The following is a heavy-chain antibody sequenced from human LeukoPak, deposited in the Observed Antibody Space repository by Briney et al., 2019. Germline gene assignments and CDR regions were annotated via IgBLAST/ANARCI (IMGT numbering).Heavy chain of an antibody. D-gene: IGHD1-1*01. Sequence: PGGSLRLSCAASGFSFSSYSMNWVRQAPGKGLEWVSSISSSSGSIYYADSVKGRFTISRDNAKNSLYLQMNSLRADDTAVYYCARGGSGNWNAPFDYWGQGTLVTVSS. CDR1: GFSFSSYS. CDR3: ARGGSGNWNAPFDY. CDR2: ISSSSGSI. V-gene: IGHV3-21*01. J-gene: IGHJ4*02.